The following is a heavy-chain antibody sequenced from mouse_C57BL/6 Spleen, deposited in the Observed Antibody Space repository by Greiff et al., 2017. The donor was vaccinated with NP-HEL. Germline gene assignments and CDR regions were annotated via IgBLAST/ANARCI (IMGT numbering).Heavy chain of an antibody. Sequence: EVKLVESGEGLVKPGGSLKLSCAASGFTFSSYAMSWVRQTPEKRLEWVAYISSGGDYIYYADTVKGRFTISRDNARNTLYLQMSSLKSEDTAMYYCTRDGSYSANFDYWGQGTTLTVSS. CDR2: ISSGGDYI. D-gene: IGHD2-12*01. CDR3: TRDGSYSANFDY. V-gene: IGHV5-9-1*02. CDR1: GFTFSSYA. J-gene: IGHJ2*01.